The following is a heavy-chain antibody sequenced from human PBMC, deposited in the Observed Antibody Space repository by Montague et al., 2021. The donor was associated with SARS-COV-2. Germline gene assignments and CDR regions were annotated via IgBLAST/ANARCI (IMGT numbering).Heavy chain of an antibody. CDR1: GGSISSGGYY. CDR2: IYYSGST. V-gene: IGHV4-31*03. CDR3: ARDVGWYSSSWFDY. D-gene: IGHD6-13*01. J-gene: IGHJ4*02. Sequence: TLSLTCTVSGGSISSGGYYWSWIRQHPGKGLEWIGYIYYSGSTYYXXXVKSRVTISVDTSKNQFSLKLSSVTAADTAVYYCARDVGWYSSSWFDYWGQGTLVTVSS.